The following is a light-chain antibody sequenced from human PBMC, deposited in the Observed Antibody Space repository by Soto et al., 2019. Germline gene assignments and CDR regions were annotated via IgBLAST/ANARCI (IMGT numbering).Light chain of an antibody. V-gene: IGKV1-5*03. J-gene: IGKJ4*01. CDR3: QQYNSYPLT. CDR1: QSMSSW. Sequence: DIQMTQSPSTLSASVGDGVTITCRASQSMSSWLAWYQQKPGKAPKLLIYKASSLESRVPSRFSGSGSGTEFTLTISSLQPDDFATYYCQQYNSYPLTFGGGTKVEIK. CDR2: KAS.